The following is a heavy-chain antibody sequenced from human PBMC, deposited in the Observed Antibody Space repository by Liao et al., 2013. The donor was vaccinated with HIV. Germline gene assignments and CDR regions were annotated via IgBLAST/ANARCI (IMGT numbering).Heavy chain of an antibody. CDR1: GGSTSKSSYY. V-gene: IGHV4-39*07. CDR3: ARDDVTGGFDAFDI. CDR2: IYYSGRT. D-gene: IGHD7-27*01. Sequence: QLQLQESGPGLVKPSETLSLTCIVSGGSTSKSSYYWGWIRQPPGKGLEWIGSIYYSGRTYYNPSLKSRVTISVDTSKNQFSLKLSSVTAADTAVYYCARDDVTGGFDAFDIWGQGTMVTVSS. J-gene: IGHJ3*02.